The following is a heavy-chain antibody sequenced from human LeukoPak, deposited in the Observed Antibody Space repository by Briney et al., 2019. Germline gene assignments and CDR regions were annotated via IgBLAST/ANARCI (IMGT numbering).Heavy chain of an antibody. D-gene: IGHD3-22*01. Sequence: PSETLSLTCAVYGGSFSGYYWSWIRQAPGKGLEWIGEINHSGSTNYNPSLKSRVTISVDTSKNQFSLKLSSVTAADTAVYYCARRSGYYDSIWGQGTMVTVSS. J-gene: IGHJ3*02. CDR1: GGSFSGYY. CDR3: ARRSGYYDSI. CDR2: INHSGST. V-gene: IGHV4-34*01.